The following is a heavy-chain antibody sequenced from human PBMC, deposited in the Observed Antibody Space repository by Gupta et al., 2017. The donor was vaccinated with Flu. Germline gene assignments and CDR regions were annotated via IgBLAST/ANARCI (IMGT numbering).Heavy chain of an antibody. CDR1: GFTFDDFY. D-gene: IGHD3-3*01. J-gene: IGHJ4*02. Sequence: QVSLVQSGAEVKKPGASVWISCKASGFTFDDFYIHWVRQAPGQGLEWLGWINPPTGVTHFAQKFQDKITMTRDTSVTSAYMALNTLTSDDTAVYYCARGTTSGVVYYFDFWGQGTLVTVSS. CDR3: ARGTTSGVVYYFDF. CDR2: INPPTGVT. V-gene: IGHV1-2*02.